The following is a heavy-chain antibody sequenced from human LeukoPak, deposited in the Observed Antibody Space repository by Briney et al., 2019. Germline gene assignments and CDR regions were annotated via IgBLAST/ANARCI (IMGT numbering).Heavy chain of an antibody. CDR1: GFTFSSYG. Sequence: GGSLRLSCAASGFTFSSYGMHWVRQAPGKGLEWVAFIRYDGSNKYYADSVRGRFTISRDNSKNTLYLQMNSLRAEDTAVYYCAKDTLGYCSSTSCPCPDYWGQGTLVTVSS. CDR3: AKDTLGYCSSTSCPCPDY. D-gene: IGHD2-2*01. J-gene: IGHJ4*02. CDR2: IRYDGSNK. V-gene: IGHV3-30*02.